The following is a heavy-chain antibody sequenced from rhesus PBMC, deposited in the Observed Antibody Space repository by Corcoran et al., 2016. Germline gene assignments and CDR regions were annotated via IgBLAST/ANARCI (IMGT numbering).Heavy chain of an antibody. D-gene: IGHD3-22*01. CDR3: AKGFWSDLDH. V-gene: IGHV3-72*01. CDR2: FGLAGDT. Sequence: EVQLVESGGGLVQPGGSLRLSCVASGFTFSGAAMNWVRQAPGKGLEWISAFGLAGDTYYVDAVKGRFTISRDDARNSLYLQMNSLRAEDSGIYYCAKGFWSDLDHWGRGVLVTVSS. CDR1: GFTFSGAA. J-gene: IGHJ4*01.